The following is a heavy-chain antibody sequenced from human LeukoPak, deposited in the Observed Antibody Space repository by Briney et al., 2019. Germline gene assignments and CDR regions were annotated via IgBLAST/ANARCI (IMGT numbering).Heavy chain of an antibody. CDR3: AKDFRIGYSAHFDY. J-gene: IGHJ4*02. CDR2: IYENGGTT. D-gene: IGHD2-21*01. CDR1: GFTFRSHA. Sequence: GGSLRLSCVGSGFTFRSHAMSWVRQAPEKGLEFVSGIYENGGTTYYADSVKGRFPISRDNSKNTLYLQMDSLRGEDTAVYYCAKDFRIGYSAHFDYWGQGALVTVSS. V-gene: IGHV3-23*01.